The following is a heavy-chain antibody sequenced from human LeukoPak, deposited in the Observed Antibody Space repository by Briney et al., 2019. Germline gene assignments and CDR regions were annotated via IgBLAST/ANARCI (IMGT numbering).Heavy chain of an antibody. J-gene: IGHJ4*02. CDR3: ARSLSGYFVPPFDY. D-gene: IGHD3-22*01. CDR2: ISSSSSTI. Sequence: GGSLRLSCAASGFTFSSYSMNWVRQAPGKGLEWVSYISSSSSTIYYADSVKGRFTISRDNAKNSLYLQMNSLRAEDTAVYYCARSLSGYFVPPFDYWGQGTLVTVSS. V-gene: IGHV3-48*04. CDR1: GFTFSSYS.